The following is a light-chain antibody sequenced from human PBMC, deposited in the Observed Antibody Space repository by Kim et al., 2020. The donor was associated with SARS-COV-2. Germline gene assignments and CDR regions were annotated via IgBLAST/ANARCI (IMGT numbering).Light chain of an antibody. V-gene: IGLV2-14*01. CDR3: SSYTSSSTS. CDR2: DAS. J-gene: IGLJ2*01. Sequence: QSALTQPASVSGSPGQSITISCTGTSSDVGGYNYVSWYQQHPGKAPKLMIYDASKRPSGVSNRFSGSKSGNTASLTISGLQAEDEADYYCSSYTSSSTSFGGETQLTVL. CDR1: SSDVGGYNY.